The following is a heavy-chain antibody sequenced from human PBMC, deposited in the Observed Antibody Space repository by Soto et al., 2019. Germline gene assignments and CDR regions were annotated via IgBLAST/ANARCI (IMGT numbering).Heavy chain of an antibody. Sequence: QVQLLQSGAGVQKPGSSVTVSCKASGGPFNNNAISWERQAPGQGLERMGGIIPILGTAYYAQKFRGRVTITADESTSTGYMDLSSLRSGDTAGYYGARPYDSSYDYGGGMDVWCQGTTVTVSS. CDR2: IIPILGTA. V-gene: IGHV1-69*01. D-gene: IGHD3-16*01. CDR3: ARPYDSSYDYGGGMDV. J-gene: IGHJ6*02. CDR1: GGPFNNNA.